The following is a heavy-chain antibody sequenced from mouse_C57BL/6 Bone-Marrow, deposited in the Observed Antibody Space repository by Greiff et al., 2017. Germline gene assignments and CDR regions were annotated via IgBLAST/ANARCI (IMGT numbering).Heavy chain of an antibody. CDR2: IDPSDSYT. J-gene: IGHJ4*01. Sequence: QVQLQQPGAELVMPGASVKLSCKASGYTFTSYWMHWVKQRPGQGLEWIGEIDPSDSYTNYNQKFKGKSTLTVDKSSSTAYMQLSSLTSEDSAVYDCARDYGYEGGYAMDYWGKGTSVTVSS. D-gene: IGHD2-2*01. CDR1: GYTFTSYW. CDR3: ARDYGYEGGYAMDY. V-gene: IGHV1-69*01.